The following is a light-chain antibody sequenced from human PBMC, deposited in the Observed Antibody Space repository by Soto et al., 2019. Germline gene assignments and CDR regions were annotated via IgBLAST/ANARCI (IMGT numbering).Light chain of an antibody. CDR1: SSNIGGNY. J-gene: IGLJ2*01. CDR3: GTWDISLDTVV. Sequence: QSILTQPPSVSAAPGQTITISCSGSSSNIGGNYVSWYQQLPRTAPKLLIYDNSKRFSGIPDRFSGSKSGTSATLGITGLQIEDEASCYCGTWDISLDTVVFGGGTQLTVL. CDR2: DNS. V-gene: IGLV1-51*01.